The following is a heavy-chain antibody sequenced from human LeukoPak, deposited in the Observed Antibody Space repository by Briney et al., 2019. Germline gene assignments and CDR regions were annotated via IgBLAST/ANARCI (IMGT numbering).Heavy chain of an antibody. CDR2: IKEDGSEK. Sequence: GGSLRLSCAASGFTFSSYWMSWIRQAPGKGLEWVANIKEDGSEKYYVDSVRGRFTISRDNAKNSLSLQMNSLRAEDTAVYYCARDRTGNDYWGQGALDTVSS. D-gene: IGHD1-1*01. CDR3: ARDRTGNDY. CDR1: GFTFSSYW. V-gene: IGHV3-7*01. J-gene: IGHJ4*02.